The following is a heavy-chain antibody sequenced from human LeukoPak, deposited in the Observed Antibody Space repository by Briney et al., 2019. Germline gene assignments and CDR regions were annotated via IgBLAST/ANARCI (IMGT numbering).Heavy chain of an antibody. D-gene: IGHD5-18*01. CDR3: ARGWVQLWLVVDY. V-gene: IGHV3-74*01. J-gene: IGHJ4*02. CDR1: GFTFSRYW. Sequence: PGGSLRLSCAASGFTFSRYWMHWVRQAPGKGLVWVSRIRSDGSDTRYAESVKGRFTISRDNAKNTLYLQMNSLRAEDTAVYYCARGWVQLWLVVDYWGQGTLVTVSS. CDR2: IRSDGSDT.